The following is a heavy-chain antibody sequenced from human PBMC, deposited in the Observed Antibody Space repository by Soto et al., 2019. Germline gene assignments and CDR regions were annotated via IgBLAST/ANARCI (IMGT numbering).Heavy chain of an antibody. V-gene: IGHV3-11*05. J-gene: IGHJ2*01. CDR2: ISHTSHYM. CDR3: AKTVGLGPFGHFTL. CDR1: GFTFSDAY. D-gene: IGHD1-26*01. Sequence: QEQLVESGGGLVKPGGSLRLSCAASGFTFSDAYMSWIRQAPGKGLEGVSYISHTSHYMKYSDSVEGRFTVSRDNAKNSLYLLMNSLRAEDTAVYYCAKTVGLGPFGHFTLWGRGTLVIVSS.